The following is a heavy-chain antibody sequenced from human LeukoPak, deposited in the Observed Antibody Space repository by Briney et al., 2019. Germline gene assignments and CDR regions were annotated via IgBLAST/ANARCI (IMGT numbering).Heavy chain of an antibody. J-gene: IGHJ6*02. CDR1: GGTFSSYA. CDR2: IIPIFGTA. CDR3: ARPRVSSGPGDYYYYGTGV. V-gene: IGHV1-69*13. Sequence: ASVKVSCTASGGTFSSYAISWVRQAPGQGLEWMGGIIPIFGTANYAQKFQGRVTITADESTSTAYMELSSLRSEDTAVYYCARPRVSSGPGDYYYYGTGVWGQGTTVTVSS. D-gene: IGHD6-19*01.